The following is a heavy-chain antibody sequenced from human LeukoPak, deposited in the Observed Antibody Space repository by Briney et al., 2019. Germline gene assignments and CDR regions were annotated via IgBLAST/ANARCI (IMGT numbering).Heavy chain of an antibody. V-gene: IGHV3-73*01. J-gene: IGHJ6*02. CDR2: IRSKANSYAT. Sequence: GGSLRLSCAASGFTFSGPAMHWVRQASGKGLEWVGRIRSKANSYATAYAASVKGRFTISGDDSKNTAYLQMNSLKTEDTAVYYCTRYYGSGSQYGMDVWGQGTTVTVSS. CDR3: TRYYGSGSQYGMDV. CDR1: GFTFSGPA. D-gene: IGHD3-10*01.